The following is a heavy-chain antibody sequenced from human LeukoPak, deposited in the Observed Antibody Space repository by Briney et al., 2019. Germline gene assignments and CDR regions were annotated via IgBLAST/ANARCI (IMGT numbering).Heavy chain of an antibody. CDR2: MNPNSGNT. J-gene: IGHJ5*02. CDR3: ARKSGSYFPPNDNWFDP. V-gene: IGHV1-8*01. Sequence: ASVKVSCKAFGYTFTSYDINWVRQATGQGLEWMGWMNPNSGNTGYAQKFQGRVTMTRNTSISTAYMELSSLRSEDTAVYYCARKSGSYFPPNDNWFDPWGQGTLVTVSS. CDR1: GYTFTSYD. D-gene: IGHD1-26*01.